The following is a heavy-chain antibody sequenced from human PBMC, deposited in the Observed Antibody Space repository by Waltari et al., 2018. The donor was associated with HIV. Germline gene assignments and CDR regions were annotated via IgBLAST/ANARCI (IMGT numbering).Heavy chain of an antibody. V-gene: IGHV4-34*01. CDR2: INHSGST. CDR3: ARARDDFWSGYYDY. J-gene: IGHJ4*02. Sequence: QVQLQQWGAGLLKPSETLSLTCAVYGGSFSGYYWSWIRQPPGKGLEWIGEINHSGSTNYNPSLKSRVTISVDTSKNQFSLKLSSVTAADTAVYYCARARDDFWSGYYDYWGQGTLVTVSS. CDR1: GGSFSGYY. D-gene: IGHD3-3*01.